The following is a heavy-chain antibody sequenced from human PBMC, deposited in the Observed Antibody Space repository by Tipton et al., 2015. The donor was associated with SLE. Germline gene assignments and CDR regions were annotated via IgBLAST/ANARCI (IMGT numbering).Heavy chain of an antibody. CDR2: INHSGST. J-gene: IGHJ4*02. CDR1: GGSISSSSSYY. D-gene: IGHD5-18*01. V-gene: IGHV4-34*01. CDR3: ASGGRYRPMVKRVFDY. Sequence: TLSLTCAVYGGSISSSSSYYWAWIRQPPGKGVEWIGEINHSGSTNYNPSLKSRVTISVDTSKNQFSLKLSSVTAADTAVYYCASGGRYRPMVKRVFDYWGQGTLVIVSS.